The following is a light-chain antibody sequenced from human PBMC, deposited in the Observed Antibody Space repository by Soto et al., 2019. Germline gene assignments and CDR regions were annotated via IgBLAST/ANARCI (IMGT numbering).Light chain of an antibody. CDR3: QQYYSTPPT. CDR2: WAS. J-gene: IGKJ1*01. V-gene: IGKV4-1*01. Sequence: DIVMTQSPDSLAVSLGERATINCKSSQSVLYSSNNENYLAWYQQKPGQPPNLLIYWASTRESGVPDRFSGGGSGTDFTLTISSLQAEDVAVYYCQQYYSTPPTFGQGTKVEIK. CDR1: QSVLYSSNNENY.